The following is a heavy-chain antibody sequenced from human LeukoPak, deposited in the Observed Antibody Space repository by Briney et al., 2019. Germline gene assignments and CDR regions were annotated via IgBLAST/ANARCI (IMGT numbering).Heavy chain of an antibody. CDR3: VKAPLSYSSSLPYGMDV. CDR1: GFTFRSYA. V-gene: IGHV3-64D*08. Sequence: QPGGSLRLSCSASGFTFRSYAMHWVRQAPGEGLEYFSAVSSNGSSTYYADSVKGRFTISRDNSKNTLYLLMSTLRAEDTAVYYCVKAPLSYSSSLPYGMDVWGQGTTVTVSS. J-gene: IGHJ6*02. D-gene: IGHD6-13*01. CDR2: VSSNGSST.